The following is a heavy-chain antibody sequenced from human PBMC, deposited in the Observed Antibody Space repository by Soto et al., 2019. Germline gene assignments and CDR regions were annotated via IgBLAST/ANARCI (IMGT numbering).Heavy chain of an antibody. CDR3: ARDWQWLGFDY. CDR2: TSGANGDT. J-gene: IGHJ4*01. CDR1: GYTFNKYV. V-gene: IGHV1-3*01. D-gene: IGHD6-19*01. Sequence: ASVKVSCKASGYTFNKYVIHWVRQAPGQRLEWMGWTSGANGDTKYSQKFQGRVTFTRDTSASTAYMDLSSLGSEDTAVYYCARDWQWLGFDYWG.